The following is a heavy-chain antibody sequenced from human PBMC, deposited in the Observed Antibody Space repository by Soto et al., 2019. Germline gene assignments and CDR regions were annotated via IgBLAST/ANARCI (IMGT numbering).Heavy chain of an antibody. CDR1: GYTVTSYY. V-gene: IGHV1-46*01. CDR2: INPSGGST. CDR3: ARPPSPGGIKAVCYPIDY. D-gene: IGHD2-8*01. J-gene: IGHJ4*02. Sequence: QVQLVQSGAEVKKPGASVKISCKASGYTVTSYYMHWVRQAPGQGLEWMGIINPSGGSTNYAQKLQGRGGMTRDTSTGTVYMERNCLGSEDTAVYHCARPPSPGGIKAVCYPIDYLGQGTLVTVSS.